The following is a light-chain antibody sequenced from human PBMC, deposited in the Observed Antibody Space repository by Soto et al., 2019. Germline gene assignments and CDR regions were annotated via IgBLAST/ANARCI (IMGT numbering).Light chain of an antibody. J-gene: IGKJ5*01. CDR3: QQYGSSIT. CDR1: QSVTTNY. CDR2: GAS. Sequence: EIVLTQSPGTLSLSSGERATLSCRASQSVTTNYLAWYQQRPGLAPRLLIFGASTRATGIPDRFSGSGSGTEFTLTISRLEPEDFAVYYCQQYGSSITFGQGTRLEIK. V-gene: IGKV3-20*01.